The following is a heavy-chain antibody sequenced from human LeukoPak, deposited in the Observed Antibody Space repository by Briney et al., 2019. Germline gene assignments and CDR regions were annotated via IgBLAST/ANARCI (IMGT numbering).Heavy chain of an antibody. CDR2: ISSSSYI. J-gene: IGHJ4*02. D-gene: IGHD5-18*01. CDR1: GFTFSSYS. CDR3: ARDSVDTAMVEGDFDY. V-gene: IGHV3-21*04. Sequence: GGSLRLSCAASGFTFSSYSMNWVRQAPGKGLEWVSSISSSSYIYYADSVKGRFTISRDNAKNSLYLQMNSLRAEDTAVYYCARDSVDTAMVEGDFDYWGQGTLVTVSS.